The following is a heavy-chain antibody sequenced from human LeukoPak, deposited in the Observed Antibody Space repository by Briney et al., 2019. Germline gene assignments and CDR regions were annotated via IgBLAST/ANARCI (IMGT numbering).Heavy chain of an antibody. D-gene: IGHD3-10*01. J-gene: IGHJ4*02. V-gene: IGHV4-39*01. Sequence: PSETLSLTCTVSGGSISSSSYYWGWIRQPPGKGLEWIGSIYYSGSTYYDPSLKSRVTISVDTSKNQFSLKLSSVTAADTAVYYCARYAVLLWFGEFDGDFDYWGQGTLVTVSS. CDR2: IYYSGST. CDR1: GGSISSSSYY. CDR3: ARYAVLLWFGEFDGDFDY.